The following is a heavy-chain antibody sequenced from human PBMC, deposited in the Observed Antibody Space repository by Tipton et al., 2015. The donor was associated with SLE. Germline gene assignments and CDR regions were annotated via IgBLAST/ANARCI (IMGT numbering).Heavy chain of an antibody. J-gene: IGHJ4*02. CDR2: IRFDRDHQ. CDR1: GFTFSTSN. CDR3: ARVRSNFDY. Sequence: SLRLSCATSGFTFSTSNMHWVRQAPGKGLEWVSLIRFDRDHQYNADSVKGRFTTSRDSSTSTVYLQMSRLRAEDTAVYYCARVRSNFDYWGQGTLVTVSS. V-gene: IGHV3-33*01.